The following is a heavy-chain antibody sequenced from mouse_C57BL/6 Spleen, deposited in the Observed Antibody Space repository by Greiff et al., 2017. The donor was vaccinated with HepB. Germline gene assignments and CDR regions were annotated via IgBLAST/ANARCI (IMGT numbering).Heavy chain of an antibody. V-gene: IGHV1-62-2*01. CDR3: ARHEGAYYSNYYAMDY. J-gene: IGHJ4*01. Sequence: VQLQQSGAELVKPGASVKLSCKASGYTFTEYTIHWVKQRSGQGLEWIGWFYPGSGSIKYNEKFKDKATLTADKSSSTVYMELSRLTSEDSAVYCCARHEGAYYSNYYAMDYWGQGTSVTVSS. CDR2: FYPGSGSI. D-gene: IGHD2-5*01. CDR1: GYTFTEYT.